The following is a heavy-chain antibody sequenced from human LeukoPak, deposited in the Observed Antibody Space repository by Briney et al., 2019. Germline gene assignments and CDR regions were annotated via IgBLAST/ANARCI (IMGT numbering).Heavy chain of an antibody. D-gene: IGHD2-15*01. CDR1: GFTFSNYS. CDR2: ISSSSSYI. V-gene: IGHV3-21*04. J-gene: IGHJ3*02. CDR3: SKARLVVTSWDI. Sequence: PGGSLRLSCAASGFTFSNYSMNWVRQAPGKGLEWVSSISSSSSYIYYADSVKGRFTISRDNSKSTLYLQMNSLRAEDTAVYYCSKARLVVTSWDIWGQGTLVTVSS.